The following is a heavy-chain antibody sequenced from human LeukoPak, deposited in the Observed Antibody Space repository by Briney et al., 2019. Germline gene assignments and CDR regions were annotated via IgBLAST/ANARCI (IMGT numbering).Heavy chain of an antibody. CDR2: ISSGGTYE. Sequence: GGSLRLSCAASGFTFSNYAMHWVRQAPGKGLEWVSLISSGGTYEYYADSVKGRFTISRDNSKNTLYLQLNSLRAEDTAVYYCARDSTYYYNSGSSGPHYFDNWGQGTLVTVSS. CDR1: GFTFSNYA. J-gene: IGHJ4*02. D-gene: IGHD3-10*01. V-gene: IGHV3-30*01. CDR3: ARDSTYYYNSGSSGPHYFDN.